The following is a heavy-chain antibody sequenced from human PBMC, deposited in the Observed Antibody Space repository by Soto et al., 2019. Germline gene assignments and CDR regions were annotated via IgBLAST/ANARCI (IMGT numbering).Heavy chain of an antibody. D-gene: IGHD2-2*01. J-gene: IGHJ6*02. V-gene: IGHV3-23*01. CDR3: AVPVPAPTHYDCYDMDV. Sequence: EVQLLESGGGLVQPGGSLRLSCVASGFTFSYYTMSWVRQAPGKGLEWVSGISNSGDTIYYADSVKGRFTISRDNFKNTLYLQMNSLRADDTAVYYCAVPVPAPTHYDCYDMDVWGQGTTVTVSS. CDR2: ISNSGDTI. CDR1: GFTFSYYT.